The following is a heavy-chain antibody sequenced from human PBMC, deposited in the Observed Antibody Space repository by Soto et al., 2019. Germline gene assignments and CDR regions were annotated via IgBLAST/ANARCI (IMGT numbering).Heavy chain of an antibody. Sequence: SPRLSCVASGITFWSRAMSWVRQAPLDGLEWVSTITDTGGDAKYADSLRGRFTISRDNSKKKLYLQMSSLRVEDSAVYFCARGSKDSYPGSRIFDFWGRGTLVPVSS. D-gene: IGHD3-10*01. V-gene: IGHV3-23*01. J-gene: IGHJ4*02. CDR2: ITDTGGDA. CDR3: ARGSKDSYPGSRIFDF. CDR1: GITFWSRA.